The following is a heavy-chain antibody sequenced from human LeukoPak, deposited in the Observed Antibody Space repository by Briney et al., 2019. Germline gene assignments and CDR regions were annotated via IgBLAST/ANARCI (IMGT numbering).Heavy chain of an antibody. CDR2: ISYDGSNK. Sequence: PGRSLRLSCAASGFTFSSYAMHWVRQAPGKGLEWVAVISYDGSNKYYADSVKGRFTISRDNAKKSLYLQMNSLRAEDTAVYYCARDLNIVVVPAHGMDVWGQGTTVTVSS. D-gene: IGHD2-2*01. CDR3: ARDLNIVVVPAHGMDV. V-gene: IGHV3-30*04. CDR1: GFTFSSYA. J-gene: IGHJ6*02.